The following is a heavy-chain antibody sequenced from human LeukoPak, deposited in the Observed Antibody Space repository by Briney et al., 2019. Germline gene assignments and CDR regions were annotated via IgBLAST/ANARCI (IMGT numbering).Heavy chain of an antibody. V-gene: IGHV3-23*01. J-gene: IGHJ4*02. Sequence: GGSLRLSCAASGFTFSSYAMSWVRQAPGKGLEWVSAISGSGGSTYYADSVKGRFTISRDNSKNTLYLQMNSLRAEDTAVYYCAKMGITIFGVVIGYFDYWGQGTLVTVSS. D-gene: IGHD3-3*01. CDR2: ISGSGGST. CDR1: GFTFSSYA. CDR3: AKMGITIFGVVIGYFDY.